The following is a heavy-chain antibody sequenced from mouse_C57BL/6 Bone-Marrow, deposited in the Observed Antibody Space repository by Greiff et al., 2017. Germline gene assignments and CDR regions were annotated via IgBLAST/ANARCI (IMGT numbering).Heavy chain of an antibody. CDR3: ARVLWLRYYAMDY. CDR1: GYTFTSYT. J-gene: IGHJ4*01. CDR2: INPSSGYT. D-gene: IGHD2-2*01. V-gene: IGHV1-4*01. Sequence: LVESGAELARPGASVKMSCKASGYTFTSYTMHWVKQRPGQGLEWIGYINPSSGYTKYNQKFKDKATLTADKSSSTAYMQLSSLTSEDSAVYYCARVLWLRYYAMDYWGQGTSVTVSS.